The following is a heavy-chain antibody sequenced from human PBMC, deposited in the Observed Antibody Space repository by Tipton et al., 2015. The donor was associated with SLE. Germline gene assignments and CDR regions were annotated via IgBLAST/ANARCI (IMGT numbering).Heavy chain of an antibody. J-gene: IGHJ4*02. CDR1: GGSISTYH. V-gene: IGHV4-59*08. CDR2: IHHSGSI. CDR3: ARHFYNIGWNHFDN. D-gene: IGHD6-19*01. Sequence: LRLSCTISGGSISTYHWSWLRQSPGKGLEWIGYIHHSGSINYNPSLRSQVTMSMDTSQNQFSLKLSSVTAADTAVYYCARHFYNIGWNHFDNWGPGTQVAASS.